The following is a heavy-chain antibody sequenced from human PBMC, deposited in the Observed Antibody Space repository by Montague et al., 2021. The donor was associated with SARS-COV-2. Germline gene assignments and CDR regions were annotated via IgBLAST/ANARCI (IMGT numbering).Heavy chain of an antibody. CDR3: ARKTYTSGWFQQFDY. J-gene: IGHJ4*02. CDR2: IYYSGTT. D-gene: IGHD6-19*01. CDR1: GGSISSSNYE. V-gene: IGHV4-39*01. Sequence: SETLSLTCTVSGGSISSSNYEWGWIRQPPGKGLEWIGSIYYSGTTYYNPSLQSRVTISVDTSKKQFSLKLSSVTAADTAVYYCARKTYTSGWFQQFDYWGQGTLVTVSS.